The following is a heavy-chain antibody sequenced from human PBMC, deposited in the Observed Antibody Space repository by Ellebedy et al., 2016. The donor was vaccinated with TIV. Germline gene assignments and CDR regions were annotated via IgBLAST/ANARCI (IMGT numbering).Heavy chain of an antibody. V-gene: IGHV3-23*01. Sequence: GESLKISCAASGLTFSSHAMSWVRQAPGKGLEWVSSITESGGNTYYADSVKGRFTISRDNSKDTLYLQMNSLRAEDTAVYYCARDPISGGEWGQGTLVTVSS. J-gene: IGHJ4*02. CDR1: GLTFSSHA. CDR3: ARDPISGGE. CDR2: ITESGGNT. D-gene: IGHD3-10*01.